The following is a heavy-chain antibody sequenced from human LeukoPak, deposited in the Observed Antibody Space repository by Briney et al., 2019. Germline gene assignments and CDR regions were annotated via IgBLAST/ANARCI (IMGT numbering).Heavy chain of an antibody. CDR3: ARGLGAAADRALDY. V-gene: IGHV4-4*07. CDR2: IYSSGNT. Sequence: SETLSLTCTVSGGSISSYYWSWIRQPAGKGLEWIGRIYSSGNTDYNPSLKSRVTMSADTSKNQFSLKVNSVTAADTAVYYCARGLGAAADRALDYWGQGTLVTVSS. CDR1: GGSISSYY. D-gene: IGHD6-13*01. J-gene: IGHJ4*02.